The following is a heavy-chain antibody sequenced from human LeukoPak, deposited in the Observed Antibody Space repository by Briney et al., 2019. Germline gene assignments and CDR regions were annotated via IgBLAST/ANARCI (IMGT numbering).Heavy chain of an antibody. CDR3: ARDGSDYDIDY. CDR2: IWYDGSNK. V-gene: IGHV3-33*01. J-gene: IGHJ4*02. Sequence: GGSLRLSCAPSGFTSSRSGMHWVRQAPGKGLEWVAVIWYDGSNKYYADSVNGRFTISRDNSKNTLYLQMNSLRADDTAVYYCARDGSDYDIDYWGQGTLVTVSS. CDR1: GFTSSRSG. D-gene: IGHD3-9*01.